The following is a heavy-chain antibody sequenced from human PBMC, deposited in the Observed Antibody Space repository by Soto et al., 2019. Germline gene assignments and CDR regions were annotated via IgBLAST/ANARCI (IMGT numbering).Heavy chain of an antibody. CDR2: VNPILSMS. CDR3: ATSYGSGYRAFDY. D-gene: IGHD3-10*01. V-gene: IGHV1-69*02. Sequence: QVQLVQSGAELKKPGSSVKVSCKASGDTFSFYTINWVRQAPGLGLEWMGRVNPILSMSNYAQKFQGRVTRTADKSTRTAYMELRSLISEDTAFYYCATSYGSGYRAFDYWGQGALVTVSS. J-gene: IGHJ4*02. CDR1: GDTFSFYT.